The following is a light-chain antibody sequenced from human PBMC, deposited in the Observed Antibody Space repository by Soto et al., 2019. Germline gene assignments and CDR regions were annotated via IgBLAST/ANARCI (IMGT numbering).Light chain of an antibody. V-gene: IGLV2-14*01. CDR1: RRDVGGFDS. CDR3: NSYTTISPPSYV. CDR2: DDT. J-gene: IGLJ1*01. Sequence: QSVLNQSASVSGSPGQSITISCTGTRRDVGGFDSVSWFQQHPGKAPKLMIYDDTNRPSGVSNRFSGSKSGNTASLTISGLQAEDEADYYCNSYTTISPPSYVFGSGTKVTVL.